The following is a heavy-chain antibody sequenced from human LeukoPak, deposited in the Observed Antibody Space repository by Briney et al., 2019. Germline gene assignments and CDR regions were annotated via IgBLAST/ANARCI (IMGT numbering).Heavy chain of an antibody. CDR1: GGSISSSNW. V-gene: IGHV4-4*02. D-gene: IGHD3-3*01. CDR3: ARVVNLEWLPGRYFDY. CDR2: IYHSGST. Sequence: PSETLSLTCAVSGGSISSSNWWSWVRQPPGKGLEWIGEIYHSGSTNYNPSLKSRVTISVDKSKNQFSLKLSSVTAADTAVYYCARVVNLEWLPGRYFDYWGQGTLVTVSS. J-gene: IGHJ4*02.